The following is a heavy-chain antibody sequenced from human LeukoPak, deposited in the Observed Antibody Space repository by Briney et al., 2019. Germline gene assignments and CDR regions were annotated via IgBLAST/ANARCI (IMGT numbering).Heavy chain of an antibody. CDR3: ARRGSDQGSGLDT. V-gene: IGHV4-59*08. CDR1: GGSISSYY. CDR2: IYYSGST. J-gene: IGHJ5*02. D-gene: IGHD3-10*01. Sequence: SETLSLTCTVSGGSISSYYWSWIRQPPGKGLERIGYIYYSGSTNYNPSLKSRVTISVDTSKNQFSLKLSSVTAADTAVYYCARRGSDQGSGLDTWGQGTLVTVSS.